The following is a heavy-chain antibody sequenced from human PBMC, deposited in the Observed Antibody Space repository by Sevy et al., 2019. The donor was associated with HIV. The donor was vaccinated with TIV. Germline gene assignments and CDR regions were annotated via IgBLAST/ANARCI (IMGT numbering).Heavy chain of an antibody. CDR3: ARDWGSSGSNYFDY. CDR1: GFTFSSYG. Sequence: GGSLRLSCAASGFTFSSYGMHWVRQAPGKGLESVAVISSDGSNEYYADSVKGRFTISRDNSKSTLYLQMNSLRAEDTAVYYCARDWGSSGSNYFDYWGQGALVTVSS. CDR2: ISSDGSNE. D-gene: IGHD6-19*01. J-gene: IGHJ4*02. V-gene: IGHV3-30-3*01.